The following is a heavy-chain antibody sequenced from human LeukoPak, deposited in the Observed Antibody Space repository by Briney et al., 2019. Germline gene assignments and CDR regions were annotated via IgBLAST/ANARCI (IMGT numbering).Heavy chain of an antibody. CDR1: GGTFSSYA. Sequence: GASVKVSCKASGGTFSSYAISWVRQAPGQGLEWMGRIIPILGIANYARKFQGRVTITADKSTSTAYMELSSLRSEDTAVYYCARGPPDYYDSSGRPWFDPWGQGTLVTVSS. CDR2: IIPILGIA. V-gene: IGHV1-69*04. D-gene: IGHD3-22*01. CDR3: ARGPPDYYDSSGRPWFDP. J-gene: IGHJ5*02.